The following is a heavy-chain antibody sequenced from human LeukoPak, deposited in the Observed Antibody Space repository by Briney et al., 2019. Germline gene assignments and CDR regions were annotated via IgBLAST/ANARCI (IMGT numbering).Heavy chain of an antibody. CDR2: FSNSGTN. Sequence: SETLSLTCTVSGGSISDYYWSWIRQPPGKGLEWIGYFSNSGTNNYNPSLKGRVTMSVDTSKNQFSLKLRSVTAADTAVYYCAAINYYDSSDLGDYYQHWGQGTLVTVSS. CDR1: GGSISDYY. D-gene: IGHD3-22*01. J-gene: IGHJ1*01. CDR3: AAINYYDSSDLGDYYQH. V-gene: IGHV4-59*08.